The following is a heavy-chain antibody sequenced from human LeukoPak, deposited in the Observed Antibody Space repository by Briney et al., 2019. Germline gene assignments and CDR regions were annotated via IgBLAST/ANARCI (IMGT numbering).Heavy chain of an antibody. D-gene: IGHD3/OR15-3a*01. Sequence: SQTLSLTCAISGDSVSTNTDAWNWIRQSPSRGLEWLGRTYYRSKWYNDYAVSVKSRITINPDTSKNQFSLQLNSVTPEDTAVYYCARGTGVFDYWGQGTLDIVSS. V-gene: IGHV6-1*01. J-gene: IGHJ4*02. CDR1: GDSVSTNTDA. CDR2: TYYRSKWYN. CDR3: ARGTGVFDY.